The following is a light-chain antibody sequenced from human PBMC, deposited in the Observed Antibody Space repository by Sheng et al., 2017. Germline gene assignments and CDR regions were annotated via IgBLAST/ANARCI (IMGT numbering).Light chain of an antibody. CDR2: VHP. Sequence: EIVMTQSPATLSVSPGERATLSCRASQSVSSNLAWYQQKPRPGSHGSSSMVHPPGPLASQPGSVAVGLGQSSLSPSAACSLKILSVYYCQQYNNWPPITFGQGTRLEIK. V-gene: IGKV3D-15*01. CDR1: QSVSSN. CDR3: QQYNNWPPIT. J-gene: IGKJ5*01.